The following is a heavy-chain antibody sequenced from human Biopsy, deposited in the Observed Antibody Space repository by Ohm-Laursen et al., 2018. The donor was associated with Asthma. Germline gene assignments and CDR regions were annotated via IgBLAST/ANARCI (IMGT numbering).Heavy chain of an antibody. Sequence: SLRLSCTASGFTVSTNGMSWVRQPPGKGLEWVSVIYSGGTSYTADSVRGRFTISRDYSKNTLYLQMHSLRAEDTAVYYCARGDSSNWSHYYFDYWGQGTLVTVSS. CDR3: ARGDSSNWSHYYFDY. CDR1: GFTVSTNG. J-gene: IGHJ4*02. V-gene: IGHV3-53*01. D-gene: IGHD3-22*01. CDR2: IYSGGTS.